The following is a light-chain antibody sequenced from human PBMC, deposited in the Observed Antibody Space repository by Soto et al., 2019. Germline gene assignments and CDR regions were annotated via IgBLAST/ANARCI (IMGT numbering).Light chain of an antibody. V-gene: IGLV2-8*01. CDR1: SSDSGGYNY. CDR3: SSYAGSNNSPYV. J-gene: IGLJ1*01. CDR2: EVS. Sequence: SVLAQPPSPARAPGQSVTISCPGTSSDSGGYNYVSWYQQHPGKAPKLMIYEVSKRPSGVPDRFSGSKSGNTASLTVSGLQAEDEADYYCSSYAGSNNSPYVFGTGTKVTVL.